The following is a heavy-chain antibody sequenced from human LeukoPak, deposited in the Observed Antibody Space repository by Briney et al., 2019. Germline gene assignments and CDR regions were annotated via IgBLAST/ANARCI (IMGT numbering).Heavy chain of an antibody. Sequence: GGSLRLSCAASGFTFSSYSMNWFRQAPGKGLEGVSYISSSSSTIYYADSVKGRFTISRDNAKNSLYLQMNSLRAEDTAVYYCARDNTGIAVAIDAFDIWGQGTMVTVSS. V-gene: IGHV3-48*04. D-gene: IGHD6-19*01. J-gene: IGHJ3*02. CDR3: ARDNTGIAVAIDAFDI. CDR2: ISSSSSTI. CDR1: GFTFSSYS.